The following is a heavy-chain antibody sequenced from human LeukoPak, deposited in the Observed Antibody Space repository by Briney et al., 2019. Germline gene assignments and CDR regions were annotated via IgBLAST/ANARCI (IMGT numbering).Heavy chain of an antibody. CDR2: IYPGDSDT. V-gene: IGHV5-51*01. J-gene: IGHJ3*02. CDR1: GYSFTSYW. CDR3: ARQWELPFDAFDI. Sequence: GESLKISCKGSGYSFTSYWIGWVRQMPGKGLEWMGIIYPGDSDTRYSPSFQGQVTISADKSISTAYLQWSSLKASDTAMYYCARQWELPFDAFDIWGQGTMVTVSS. D-gene: IGHD1-26*01.